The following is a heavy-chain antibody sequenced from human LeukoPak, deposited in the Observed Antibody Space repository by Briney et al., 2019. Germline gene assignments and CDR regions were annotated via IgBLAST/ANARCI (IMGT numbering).Heavy chain of an antibody. Sequence: GGSLRLSCEASGFTFRSYAMHWVRQAPGKGLEWMAAISFDGGSDSYADAVKGRFTISRDNAKNSLYLQMNSLGAEDTAVYYCARRGTSSSWAHFDYWGQGTLVTVSS. J-gene: IGHJ4*02. CDR2: ISFDGGSD. CDR1: GFTFRSYA. CDR3: ARRGTSSSWAHFDY. V-gene: IGHV3-30*03. D-gene: IGHD6-13*01.